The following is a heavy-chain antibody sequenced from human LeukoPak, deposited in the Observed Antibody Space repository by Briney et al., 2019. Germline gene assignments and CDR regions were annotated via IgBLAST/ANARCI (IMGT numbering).Heavy chain of an antibody. CDR1: GFTFSGSA. J-gene: IGHJ5*02. D-gene: IGHD3-10*01. V-gene: IGHV3-73*01. CDR3: ARSVVWFGSPYNWFDP. Sequence: PGGSLRLSCAASGFTFSGSAMHWVRQASGKGLEWVGRIRSKANSYATAYAASVKGRFTISRDDSKNTAYLQMNSLKTEDTAVYYCARSVVWFGSPYNWFDPWGQGTLVTVSS. CDR2: IRSKANSYAT.